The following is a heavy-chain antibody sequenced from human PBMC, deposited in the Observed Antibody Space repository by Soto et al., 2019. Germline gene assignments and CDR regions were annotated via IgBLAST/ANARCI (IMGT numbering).Heavy chain of an antibody. CDR2: IYHSGST. J-gene: IGHJ4*02. CDR1: GGSISSGGYS. Sequence: PSETLSLTCAVSGGSISSGGYSWSWIRQPPGKGLECIGYIYHSGSTYYNPSLKSRVTISVDRPKNQFSLKLSSVTAADTAVYYCAREMTTVTTFDYWGQETLVPVSS. CDR3: AREMTTVTTFDY. V-gene: IGHV4-30-2*01. D-gene: IGHD4-17*01.